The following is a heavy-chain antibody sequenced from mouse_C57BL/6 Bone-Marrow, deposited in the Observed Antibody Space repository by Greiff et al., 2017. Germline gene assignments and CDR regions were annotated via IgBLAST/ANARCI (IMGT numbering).Heavy chain of an antibody. CDR1: GFTFSSYA. Sequence: VQLQQSGGGLVKPGGSLKLSCAASGFTFSSYAMSWVRQTPEKRLEWVATISDGGSYTYYPDNVKGRFTISRDNAKNNLYLQMSHLKSEDTAMYYCARERVYGNYVAFAYWGQGTLVTVSA. V-gene: IGHV5-4*01. CDR2: ISDGGSYT. CDR3: ARERVYGNYVAFAY. D-gene: IGHD2-1*01. J-gene: IGHJ3*01.